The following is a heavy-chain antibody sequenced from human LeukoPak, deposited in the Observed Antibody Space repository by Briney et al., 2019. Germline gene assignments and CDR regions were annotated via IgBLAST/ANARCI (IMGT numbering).Heavy chain of an antibody. CDR2: INPSGGST. V-gene: IGHV1-46*01. J-gene: IGHJ5*02. CDR1: GYTFTTYY. CDR3: ARATVQWNIAAASDP. D-gene: IGHD6-13*01. Sequence: GASVKVSCKASGYTFTTYYMHWVQQAPGQGLEWMGIINPSGGSTSYAQKFQGRVTMTRDTSTSTVYMELSSLRSEDTAVYYCARATVQWNIAAASDPWGQGTLVTVSS.